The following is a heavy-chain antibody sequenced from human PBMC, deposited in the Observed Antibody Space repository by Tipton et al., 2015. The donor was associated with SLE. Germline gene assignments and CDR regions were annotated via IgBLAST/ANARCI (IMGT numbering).Heavy chain of an antibody. Sequence: TLSLTCAVSGGSISSSNWWSWVRQPPGKGLEWIGEIYHSGSTNYNPSLKSRVTISVDTSKNQFSLKLSSVTAADTAVYYCARGGGSYWFDPWGQGTLVTVSS. CDR3: ARGGGSYWFDP. D-gene: IGHD1-26*01. CDR2: IYHSGST. J-gene: IGHJ5*02. CDR1: GGSISSSNW. V-gene: IGHV4-4*02.